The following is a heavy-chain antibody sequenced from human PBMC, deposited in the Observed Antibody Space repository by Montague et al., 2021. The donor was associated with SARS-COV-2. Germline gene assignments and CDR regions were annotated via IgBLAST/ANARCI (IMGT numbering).Heavy chain of an antibody. J-gene: IGHJ4*02. V-gene: IGHV6-1*01. CDR2: SCYMFEWYN. CDR3: ARIPVGSKYYFDF. CDR1: GDSDAVVVPR. D-gene: IGHD2-2*01. Sequence: CAISGDSDAVVVPRRRWEEQTPARQLHRQLMSCYMFEWYNDYAESAKSRITIDPDTSKHQFSLHLNSVTPEDTAVYYCARIPVGSKYYFDFWGQGTLVTVSA.